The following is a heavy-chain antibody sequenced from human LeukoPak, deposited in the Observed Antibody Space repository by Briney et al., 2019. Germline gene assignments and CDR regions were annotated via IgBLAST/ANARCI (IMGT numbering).Heavy chain of an antibody. V-gene: IGHV1-69*04. CDR2: IIPILGIA. Sequence: GASVKVSCKASGGTFSSYAISWVRQAPGQGLEWMGRIIPILGIANYAQKFQGRVTITADKSTSTAYMELSSLRSEDTAVYYCARTPYYYDSSGRYGLDYWGQGTLVTVSS. D-gene: IGHD3-22*01. J-gene: IGHJ4*02. CDR3: ARTPYYYDSSGRYGLDY. CDR1: GGTFSSYA.